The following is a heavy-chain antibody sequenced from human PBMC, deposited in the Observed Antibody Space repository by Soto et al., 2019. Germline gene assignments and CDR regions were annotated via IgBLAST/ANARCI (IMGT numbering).Heavy chain of an antibody. CDR3: ARMYSSSCDY. D-gene: IGHD6-13*01. CDR2: ITGSGDRT. Sequence: EVQLLESGGDLVQPGGSLRLSCAASGFTFSTYAMRWVRQAPGKGLEWVSSITGSGDRTYYADSVKGRFTISRDNSRRTLQLQMNSLRAEDTAVYYCARMYSSSCDYWGQGTLVTVSS. V-gene: IGHV3-23*01. J-gene: IGHJ4*02. CDR1: GFTFSTYA.